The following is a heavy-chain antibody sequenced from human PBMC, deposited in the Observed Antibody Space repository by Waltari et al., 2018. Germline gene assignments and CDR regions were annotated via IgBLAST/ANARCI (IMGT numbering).Heavy chain of an antibody. D-gene: IGHD3-10*01. CDR3: AREPMVRGAPISY. Sequence: QVQLQESGPGLVKPSQTLSLTCTVSGGSISSGSYYWSWNRQPAGKGLEWIGRIYTSGSTNYNPSLKSRVTISVDTSKNQFSLKLSSVTAADTAVYYCAREPMVRGAPISYWGQGTLVTVSS. CDR1: GGSISSGSYY. V-gene: IGHV4-61*02. J-gene: IGHJ4*02. CDR2: IYTSGST.